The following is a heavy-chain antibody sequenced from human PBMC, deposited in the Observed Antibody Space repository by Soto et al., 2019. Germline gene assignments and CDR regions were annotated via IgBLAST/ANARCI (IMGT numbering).Heavy chain of an antibody. CDR2: IKPDARDK. Sequence: AGSLRLSCASSGFTFSDHWMTWFRQAPGKGLEWVVHIKPDARDKFYAASVAGRFILSRDNVRHSMNLQMYSLRVEDTAVYYCARGRGSYYDNYDFFDFWGQGALVTVSS. CDR1: GFTFSDHW. J-gene: IGHJ4*02. CDR3: ARGRGSYYDNYDFFDF. V-gene: IGHV3-7*03. D-gene: IGHD3-10*01.